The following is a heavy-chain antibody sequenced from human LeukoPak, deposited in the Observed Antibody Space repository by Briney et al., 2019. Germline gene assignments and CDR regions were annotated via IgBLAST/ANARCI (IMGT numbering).Heavy chain of an antibody. D-gene: IGHD2-15*01. CDR3: ARHSGYCSGGSCYPNWFDP. Sequence: SETLSLTCAVYGGSFSGYYWSWIRQPPGKGLEWIGEINHSGSTYYNPSLKSRVTISVDTSKNQFSLKLSSVTAADTAVYYRARHSGYCSGGSCYPNWFDPWGQGTLVTVSS. V-gene: IGHV4-34*01. J-gene: IGHJ5*02. CDR1: GGSFSGYY. CDR2: INHSGST.